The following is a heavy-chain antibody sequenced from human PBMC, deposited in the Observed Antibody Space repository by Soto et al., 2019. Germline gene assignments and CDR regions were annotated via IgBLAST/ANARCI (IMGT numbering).Heavy chain of an antibody. Sequence: EVQLLESGGGLVQPGGSLRLSCADSGFTFSSYAMRWVRQAPAKGLEWVSAISGSGGSTYYADSVKGRFTISRDNSKNTLDLQMNSLRAEDTVVYYCARRGSGSYYDYWGQGTLVTVSS. J-gene: IGHJ4*02. CDR3: ARRGSGSYYDY. D-gene: IGHD1-26*01. V-gene: IGHV3-23*01. CDR1: GFTFSSYA. CDR2: ISGSGGST.